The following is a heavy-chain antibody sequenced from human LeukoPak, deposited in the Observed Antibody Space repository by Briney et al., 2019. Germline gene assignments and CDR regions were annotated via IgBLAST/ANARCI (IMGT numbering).Heavy chain of an antibody. CDR1: GFTFSSYS. CDR2: ISSSSSTI. Sequence: GGSLRLSCAASGFTFSSYSMNWVRQAPGKGLEWVSYISSSSSTIYYADSVKGRFTISRDNSKNTLYLQMNSLRAEDTAVYYCARIRAPYYMDVWGKGTTVTVSS. V-gene: IGHV3-48*01. J-gene: IGHJ6*03. CDR3: ARIRAPYYMDV.